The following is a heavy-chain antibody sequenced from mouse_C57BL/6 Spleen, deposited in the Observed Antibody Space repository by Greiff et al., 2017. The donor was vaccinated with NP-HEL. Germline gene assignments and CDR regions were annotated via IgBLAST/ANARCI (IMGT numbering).Heavy chain of an antibody. CDR3: ARVTGGSSYYLDY. Sequence: QVQLQQPGAELVKPGASVKLSCKASGYTFTSYWMQWVKQRPGQGLEWIGEIDPSDSYTNYNQKFKGKATLTVDTSSSTAYMQLSSLTSEDSAVYYWARVTGGSSYYLDYWGQGTTLTVSS. CDR1: GYTFTSYW. J-gene: IGHJ2*01. D-gene: IGHD1-1*01. V-gene: IGHV1-50*01. CDR2: IDPSDSYT.